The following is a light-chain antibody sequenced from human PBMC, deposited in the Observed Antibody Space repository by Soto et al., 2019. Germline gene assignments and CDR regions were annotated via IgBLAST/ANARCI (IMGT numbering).Light chain of an antibody. CDR1: QSVSTTY. CDR2: GAS. Sequence: EGVLVPSPGTLYLSPGDRATLPCRASQSVSTTYFAGYQQNPGQAPRLLIYGASSRAAGIPDRFSRGGSGTYVTLPISGLEPEELAVYYCQQHVISPFTFGLGTNLEL. V-gene: IGKV3-20*01. J-gene: IGKJ2*01. CDR3: QQHVISPFT.